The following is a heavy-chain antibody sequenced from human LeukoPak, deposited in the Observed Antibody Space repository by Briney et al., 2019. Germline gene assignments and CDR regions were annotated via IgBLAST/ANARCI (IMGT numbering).Heavy chain of an antibody. J-gene: IGHJ4*02. V-gene: IGHV3-23*01. Sequence: GGSLRLSCAASGFTFSSYAMSWVRQAPGKGLEWVSAISGSGGSTYYADSVKGRFTISRDNSKNTLYLQMNNLRAEDTAVYFCARGRYLDWLPYYFDYWGQGTLVTVSS. CDR3: ARGRYLDWLPYYFDY. CDR2: ISGSGGST. CDR1: GFTFSSYA. D-gene: IGHD3-9*01.